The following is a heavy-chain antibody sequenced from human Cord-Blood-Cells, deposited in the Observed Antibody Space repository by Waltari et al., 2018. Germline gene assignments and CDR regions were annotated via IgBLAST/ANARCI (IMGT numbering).Heavy chain of an antibody. Sequence: EVQLVESGGGLVKPGGSLRLSCAASGFTFSSYSMNWVRQAPGKGLEWVSAISSSSSYIYYADSVKGRVTITRDNAKNSLYLQMNSLRAEDTAVYYCASNSGYDDYWGQGTLVTVSS. CDR3: ASNSGYDDY. J-gene: IGHJ4*02. CDR1: GFTFSSYS. V-gene: IGHV3-21*01. CDR2: ISSSSSYI. D-gene: IGHD5-12*01.